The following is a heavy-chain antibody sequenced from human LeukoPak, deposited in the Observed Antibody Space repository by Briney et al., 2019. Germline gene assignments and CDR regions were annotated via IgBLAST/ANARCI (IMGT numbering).Heavy chain of an antibody. V-gene: IGHV1-2*02. D-gene: IGHD3-10*01. J-gene: IGHJ4*02. CDR2: INPNSGGT. CDR1: GYTFTGYY. Sequence: ASVKVSCKASGYTFTGYYMHWVRQAPGQGLEWMGWINPNSGGTNYAQKFQGRATMTRDTSISTAYMELSRLRSDDTAVYYCAAYYYGSGAAAQPLDYWGQGTLVTVSS. CDR3: AAYYYGSGAAAQPLDY.